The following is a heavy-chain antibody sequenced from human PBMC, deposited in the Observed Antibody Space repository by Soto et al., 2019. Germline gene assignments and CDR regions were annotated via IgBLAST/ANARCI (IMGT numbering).Heavy chain of an antibody. D-gene: IGHD3-22*01. CDR3: ATMFNYDTSGYIGILGGFDV. CDR1: GYSFINCH. CDR2: ISPSNGQT. Sequence: ASVKVSCKSSGYSFINCHIIWMRQAPGQGLQWVGTISPSNGQTSLAQKFQGRVTMTRDTSTKVAFLELRSLKAEDTGVYYCATMFNYDTSGYIGILGGFDVWGQGTQVTVSS. V-gene: IGHV1-46*01. J-gene: IGHJ3*01.